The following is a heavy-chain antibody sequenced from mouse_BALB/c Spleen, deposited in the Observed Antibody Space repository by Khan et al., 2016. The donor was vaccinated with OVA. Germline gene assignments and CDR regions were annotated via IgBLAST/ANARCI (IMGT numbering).Heavy chain of an antibody. Sequence: QVQLQQSGAELARPGASVTLTCKVSGYTFTDYYINWMRQRTGQGLEWIGEIYPGSDNTYYNEKFKGKATLTADKSSSTVYMQLSSLTSEDSADYFCAREWAAWFPYWGQGTLVTVSA. CDR2: IYPGSDNT. CDR3: AREWAAWFPY. J-gene: IGHJ3*01. CDR1: GYTFTDYY. V-gene: IGHV1-77*01.